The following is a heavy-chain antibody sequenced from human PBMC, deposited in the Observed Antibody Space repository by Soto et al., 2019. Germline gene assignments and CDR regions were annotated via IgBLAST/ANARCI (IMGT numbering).Heavy chain of an antibody. J-gene: IGHJ4*02. CDR1: GYSFTSYW. CDR3: ARPVCGSCQTFDGAIDY. V-gene: IGHV5-51*01. D-gene: IGHD2-15*01. Sequence: GESLKISCKGSGYSFTSYWIGWVRQMPGKGLEWMGIIYPGDSDTRYSPSFQGQVTISADKSISTAYLQWSSLKASDTAMYYCARPVCGSCQTFDGAIDYWGQGTLVTVSS. CDR2: IYPGDSDT.